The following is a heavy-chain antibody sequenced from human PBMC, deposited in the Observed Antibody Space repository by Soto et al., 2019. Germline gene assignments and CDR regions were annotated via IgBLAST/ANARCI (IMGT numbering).Heavy chain of an antibody. Sequence: GGSLRLSCAASGFTFSSYSMNWVRQAPGKGLEWVSYISSSSSTIYYADSVKGRFTISRDNAKNSLYLQMNSLRAEDTAVYYCARDSRSGYDFRWFDPWGQGTLVTVSS. V-gene: IGHV3-48*01. CDR1: GFTFSSYS. J-gene: IGHJ5*02. CDR2: ISSSSSTI. CDR3: ARDSRSGYDFRWFDP. D-gene: IGHD5-12*01.